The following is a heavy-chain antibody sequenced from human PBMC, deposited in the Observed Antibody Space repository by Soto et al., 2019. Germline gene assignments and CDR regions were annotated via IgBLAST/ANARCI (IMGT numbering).Heavy chain of an antibody. J-gene: IGHJ6*02. CDR2: ISGSGGST. CDR1: GFTFSSYA. CDR3: AKSSALTLRGRIYYYYGMDV. Sequence: PGGSLRLSCAASGFTFSSYAMSWVRQAPGKGLEWVSAISGSGGSTYYADSVKGRFTISRDNSKNTLYLQMNSLRAEDTAVYYCAKSSALTLRGRIYYYYGMDVWGQGTTVTVSS. D-gene: IGHD4-17*01. V-gene: IGHV3-23*01.